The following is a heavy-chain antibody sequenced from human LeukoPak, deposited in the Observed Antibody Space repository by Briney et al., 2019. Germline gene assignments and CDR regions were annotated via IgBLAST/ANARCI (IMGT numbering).Heavy chain of an antibody. Sequence: GGSLRLSCAASGFTFSSYGMHWVRQAPGKGLEWVAVISYDGSNKYYADSVKGRFTIPRDNSKNTLYLQMNSLRAEDTAVSYCAKVGNGSGSYYADYWGQGTLVTVSS. D-gene: IGHD3-10*01. V-gene: IGHV3-30*18. CDR2: ISYDGSNK. CDR1: GFTFSSYG. CDR3: AKVGNGSGSYYADY. J-gene: IGHJ4*02.